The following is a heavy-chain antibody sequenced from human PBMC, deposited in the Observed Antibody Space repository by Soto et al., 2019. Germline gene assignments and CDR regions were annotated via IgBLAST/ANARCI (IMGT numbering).Heavy chain of an antibody. CDR3: AKGGAQLLHYNWFDP. D-gene: IGHD2-2*01. CDR2: ISGSGGTT. V-gene: IGHV3-23*01. Sequence: EVQLLESGGGLVQPGGSLRLSCAASGFTFSSYAMSWVRQAPGKGLEWVSAISGSGGTTYYADSVKGRFTISRDNSKDTLYLQMNSLRAEDTAVYYCAKGGAQLLHYNWFDPWGQGTLVTVSS. J-gene: IGHJ5*02. CDR1: GFTFSSYA.